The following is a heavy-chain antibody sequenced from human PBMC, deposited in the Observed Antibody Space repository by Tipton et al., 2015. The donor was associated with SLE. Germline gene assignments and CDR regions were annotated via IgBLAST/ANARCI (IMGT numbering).Heavy chain of an antibody. J-gene: IGHJ4*02. V-gene: IGHV4-34*01. CDR1: GGSFSGYF. CDR3: ARRSGSYSQ. Sequence: GLVKPSETLSLTCAIYGGSFSGYFWSWIRQAPGKGLEWLGDINPIGTTIYNPSLNSRVTISVDRSKNHFSLRLTSLTAADTAVYYCARRSGSYSQWGQGTLVTVSS. D-gene: IGHD1-26*01. CDR2: INPIGTT.